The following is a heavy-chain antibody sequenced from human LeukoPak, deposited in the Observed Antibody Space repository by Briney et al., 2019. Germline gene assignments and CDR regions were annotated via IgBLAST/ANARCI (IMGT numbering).Heavy chain of an antibody. CDR1: GFTFSTYT. V-gene: IGHV3-30-3*01. J-gene: IGHJ5*02. D-gene: IGHD3-3*01. CDR3: ARGATNDFWSGYGWFDP. CDR2: TSYDETNK. Sequence: PGGSLRLSCAASGFTFSTYTMHWVRQAPGKGLEWVALTSYDETNKLYAHSVKGRFTISRDNSKNTLYLQMNSLRPEDTGIYYCARGATNDFWSGYGWFDPWGQGTLVTVSS.